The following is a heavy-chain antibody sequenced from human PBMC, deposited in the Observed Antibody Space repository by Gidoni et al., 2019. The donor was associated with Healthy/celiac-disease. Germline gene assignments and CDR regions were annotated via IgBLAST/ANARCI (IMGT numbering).Heavy chain of an antibody. V-gene: IGHV3-48*03. D-gene: IGHD5-12*01. Sequence: VKGRFTISRDNAKNSLYLQMNSLRAEDTAVYYCARDGSPSGYDYFFVSDYYYGMDVWGQGTTVTVSS. J-gene: IGHJ6*02. CDR3: ARDGSPSGYDYFFVSDYYYGMDV.